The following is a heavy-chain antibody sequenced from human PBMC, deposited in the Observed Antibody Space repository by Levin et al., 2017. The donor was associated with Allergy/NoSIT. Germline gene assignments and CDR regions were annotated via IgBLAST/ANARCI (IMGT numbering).Heavy chain of an antibody. J-gene: IGHJ4*03. CDR2: INGNGDTI. V-gene: IGHV3-48*01. CDR3: ARDRPNCFTSDY. D-gene: IGHD2-2*02. CDR1: RFTFNAYS. Sequence: AGGSLRLSCAASRFTFNAYSMNWVRQAPGKGLEWLSYINGNGDTISYADSVKGRFTLSRDNAKNSLYLQMNSLRAEDTAVYYCARDRPNCFTSDYWGHGTLVTVSS.